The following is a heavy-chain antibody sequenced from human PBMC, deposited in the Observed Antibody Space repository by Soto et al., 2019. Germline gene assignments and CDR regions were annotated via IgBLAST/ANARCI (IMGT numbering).Heavy chain of an antibody. CDR3: ARRGSGSYDDY. CDR2: ISGSGGST. V-gene: IGHV3-23*01. J-gene: IGHJ4*02. CDR1: GFTFSSYA. D-gene: IGHD1-26*01. Sequence: EVLLLESGGGLVQPGGSLRLSCAASGFTFSSYAMRWVRPAPVKGLEWVSAISGSGGSTYYADSVKGRFTISRDTSKLTLYLQMNSLRAEDTAVYYCARRGSGSYDDYWGQGTLVTVSS.